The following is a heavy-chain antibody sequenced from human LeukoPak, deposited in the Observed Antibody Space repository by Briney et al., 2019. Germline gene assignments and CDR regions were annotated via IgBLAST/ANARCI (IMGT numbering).Heavy chain of an antibody. CDR2: INHSGST. Sequence: AETLSLTCAVYGGSFSGYFWSWVRQPPGKALEWMGAINHSGSTNYNTSLKSRVTISVDTSKNQFSLKLGSVTAADTAVYYCARRIGYSSGWPHWYFDVWGRGTLVTVSS. J-gene: IGHJ2*01. CDR1: GGSFSGYF. V-gene: IGHV4-34*01. CDR3: ARRIGYSSGWPHWYFDV. D-gene: IGHD6-19*01.